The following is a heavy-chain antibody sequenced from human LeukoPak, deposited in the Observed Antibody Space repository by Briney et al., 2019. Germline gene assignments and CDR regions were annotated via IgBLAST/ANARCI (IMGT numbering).Heavy chain of an antibody. CDR3: ARHYCGGDCYSGNWFDP. D-gene: IGHD2-21*02. CDR2: IYHGGTT. V-gene: IGHV4-38-2*01. J-gene: IGHJ5*02. CDR1: GSSISSGYY. Sequence: SETLSLTCAVSGSSISSGYYWGWIRQPPGKGLEWIGSIYHGGTTYYNPSLKSRVTISVDTSKNQFSLKLSSVTAADTAVYYCARHYCGGDCYSGNWFDPWGQGTLVTVSS.